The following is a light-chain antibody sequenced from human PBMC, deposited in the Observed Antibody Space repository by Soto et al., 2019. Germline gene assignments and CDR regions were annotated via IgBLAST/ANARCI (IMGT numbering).Light chain of an antibody. V-gene: IGKV3-20*01. CDR1: QRVSNSW. CDR3: QQYGSPPWT. J-gene: IGKJ1*01. Sequence: EIVLTQYPGTLSLSPGERATLSCRASQRVSNSWLAWYQHKPGQAPRLLIYGASSRAAGIPDRFSGGGSGTDFTLTITRLEPEDSAVFYCQQYGSPPWTFGQGTKVEIK. CDR2: GAS.